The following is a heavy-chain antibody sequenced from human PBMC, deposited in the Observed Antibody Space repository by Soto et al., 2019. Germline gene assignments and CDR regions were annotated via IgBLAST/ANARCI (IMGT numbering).Heavy chain of an antibody. CDR2: IIPILGIA. J-gene: IGHJ6*03. CDR3: ARTDCSGGSCYSGSINYMDV. CDR1: GGTFSSYT. D-gene: IGHD2-15*01. Sequence: VASVKVSCKASGGTFSSYTISWVRQAPGQGLEWMGRIIPILGIANYAQKFQGRVTITADKSTSTAYMELSSLRSEDTAVYYCARTDCSGGSCYSGSINYMDVWGKGTTVTVSS. V-gene: IGHV1-69*02.